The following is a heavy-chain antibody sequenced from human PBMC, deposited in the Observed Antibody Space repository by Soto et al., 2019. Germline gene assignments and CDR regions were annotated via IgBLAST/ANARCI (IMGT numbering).Heavy chain of an antibody. CDR3: ARGPLKFFGMDV. J-gene: IGHJ6*02. V-gene: IGHV1-3*01. CDR2: INAGNGNT. CDR1: GYTFTSYA. Sequence: QVPLVQSGAEVKKPGASVKVSCKASGYTFTSYAMHWVRQAPGQRLEWMGWINAGNGNTKYSQKFQGRVTITRDTSASTAYMELSSLRSEDTAVYYCARGPLKFFGMDVWGQGTTVTVSS.